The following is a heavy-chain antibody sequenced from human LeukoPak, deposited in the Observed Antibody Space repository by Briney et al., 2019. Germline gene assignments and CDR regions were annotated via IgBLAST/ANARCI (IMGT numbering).Heavy chain of an antibody. Sequence: PGGSLRLSCAASGFTFSSYAMSWVRQAPGKGLEWVSAISGSGGSTYYADSVKGRFTISRDNSKNTLYLQMNSLRAEDTAVYYCASVGNYCSGGSCYSPTYYFDYWGQGTLVTVSS. CDR3: ASVGNYCSGGSCYSPTYYFDY. D-gene: IGHD2-15*01. V-gene: IGHV3-23*01. CDR2: ISGSGGST. J-gene: IGHJ4*02. CDR1: GFTFSSYA.